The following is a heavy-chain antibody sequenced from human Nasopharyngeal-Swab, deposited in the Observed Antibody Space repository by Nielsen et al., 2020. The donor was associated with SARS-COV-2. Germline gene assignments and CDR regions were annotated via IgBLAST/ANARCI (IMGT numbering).Heavy chain of an antibody. J-gene: IGHJ4*02. V-gene: IGHV1-69*13. CDR3: ARQRYCSGGSCYPGGY. CDR1: GYTFTSYY. D-gene: IGHD2-15*01. Sequence: SVKVSCKASGYTFTSYYMHWVRQAPGQGLEWMGGIIPIFGTANYAQKFQGRVTITADESTSTAYMELSSLRSEDTAVYYCARQRYCSGGSCYPGGYWGQGTLVTVSS. CDR2: IIPIFGTA.